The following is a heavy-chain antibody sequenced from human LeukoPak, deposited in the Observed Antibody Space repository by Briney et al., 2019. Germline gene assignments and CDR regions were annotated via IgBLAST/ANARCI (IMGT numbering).Heavy chain of an antibody. D-gene: IGHD3-10*01. CDR1: GASIRISNYY. Sequence: PSETLSLTCTVSGASIRISNYYWGWIRQPPGKGLEWIASVYYTGTTYYNPSLKSRVTIFVETSKNQVSLRLSSVTAADTAVYYCARHSNYASGSTAKGLFDYWGQGTLVSVS. J-gene: IGHJ4*02. CDR3: ARHSNYASGSTAKGLFDY. V-gene: IGHV4-39*01. CDR2: VYYTGTT.